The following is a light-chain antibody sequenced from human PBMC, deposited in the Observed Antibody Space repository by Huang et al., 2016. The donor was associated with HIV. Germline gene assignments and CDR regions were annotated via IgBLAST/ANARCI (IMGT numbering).Light chain of an antibody. CDR1: QSISSY. CDR2: AAS. V-gene: IGKV1-39*01. CDR3: QQSYSTPLT. J-gene: IGKJ4*01. Sequence: DIQMTQSPSSLSAFVGDRVTITCRASQSISSYLNWYQQKPGQAPKLLIYAASSLQSGVPSRFSGSGSGTDFTLTISSLQPEDFATYYCQQSYSTPLTCGGGTKVEIK.